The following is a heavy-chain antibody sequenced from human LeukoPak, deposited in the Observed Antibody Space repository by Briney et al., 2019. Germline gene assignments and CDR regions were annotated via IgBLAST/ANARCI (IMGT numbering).Heavy chain of an antibody. Sequence: KPSETLSLTCTVSGGSISRGGYYWSWIRQHPGKGLEWIGYIYYSGSTYYNPSLKSRVTISVDTSKNQFSLKLSSVTAADTAVYYCAGTETAGRRVVSWGQGTLVTVSS. D-gene: IGHD2-8*02. CDR1: GGSISRGGYY. J-gene: IGHJ5*02. V-gene: IGHV4-31*03. CDR3: AGTETAGRRVVS. CDR2: IYYSGST.